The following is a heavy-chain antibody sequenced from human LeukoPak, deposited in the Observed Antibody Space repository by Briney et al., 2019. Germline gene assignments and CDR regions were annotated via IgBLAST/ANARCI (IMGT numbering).Heavy chain of an antibody. V-gene: IGHV4-61*02. CDR2: IYTSGST. CDR3: ARVEPIVGATIKGGWFDP. D-gene: IGHD1-26*01. J-gene: IGHJ5*02. Sequence: SETLSLTCTVSGGSISSGSYYWSWIRQPAGKGLEWIGRIYTSGSTNYNPSLKSRVTISVDTSKNQFSLKLSSVTAADTAVYYCARVEPIVGATIKGGWFDPWGQGTLVTVSS. CDR1: GGSISSGSYY.